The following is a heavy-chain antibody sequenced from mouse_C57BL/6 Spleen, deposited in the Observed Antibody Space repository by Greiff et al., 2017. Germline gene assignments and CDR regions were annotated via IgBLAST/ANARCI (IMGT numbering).Heavy chain of an antibody. CDR2: ISSGGSYT. Sequence: EVKLVESGGDLVKPGGSLKLSCAASGFTFSSYGMSWVRQTPDKRLEWVATISSGGSYTYYPDSVKGRFTISRDNAKNTLYLQMSSLKSEDTAMYYCARRGYDYDDGGYAMDYWGQGTSVTVSS. D-gene: IGHD2-4*01. V-gene: IGHV5-6*02. J-gene: IGHJ4*01. CDR3: ARRGYDYDDGGYAMDY. CDR1: GFTFSSYG.